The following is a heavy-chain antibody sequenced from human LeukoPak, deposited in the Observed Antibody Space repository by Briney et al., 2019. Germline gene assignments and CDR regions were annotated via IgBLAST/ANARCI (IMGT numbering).Heavy chain of an antibody. CDR1: GYTFTSYG. Sequence: ASVKVSCKASGYTFTSYGISWVRQAPGQGLEWMGWISAYNGNTNYAQKLQGRVTMTTDTSASTAYMELRSLRSDDTAVYYCARGIAAAGKRGAYYYYYMDVWGKGTTVTISS. D-gene: IGHD6-13*01. CDR2: ISAYNGNT. V-gene: IGHV1-18*01. CDR3: ARGIAAAGKRGAYYYYYMDV. J-gene: IGHJ6*03.